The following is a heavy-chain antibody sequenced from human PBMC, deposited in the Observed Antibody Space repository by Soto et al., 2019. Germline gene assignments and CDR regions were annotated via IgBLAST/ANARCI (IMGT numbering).Heavy chain of an antibody. CDR1: GYNFARYW. D-gene: IGHD3-22*01. CDR3: ARLPENSGDYYQPFDY. Sequence: GESLKISCKASGYNFARYWIGWVRQMPGKGLEWMGIIYPGDSDTRYSPSFQGQVTISADTSFSIAYLQWSSLKASDTAMYYCARLPENSGDYYQPFDYWGQGAQVTVSS. V-gene: IGHV5-51*01. CDR2: IYPGDSDT. J-gene: IGHJ4*02.